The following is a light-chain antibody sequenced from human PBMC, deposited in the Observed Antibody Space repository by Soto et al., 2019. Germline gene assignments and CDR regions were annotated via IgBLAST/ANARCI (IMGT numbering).Light chain of an antibody. V-gene: IGKV3-20*01. CDR1: QSVSSSY. J-gene: IGKJ2*01. CDR3: QQYGSSPPMYT. Sequence: EIVLTQSPGTLSLSPGERATLSCRASQSVSSSYLAWYQQKPGQAPRLLIYGASSRATGIPARFSGSGSGTDFTLTISRLEPEDFVVYYCQQYGSSPPMYTFGQGTKLEIK. CDR2: GAS.